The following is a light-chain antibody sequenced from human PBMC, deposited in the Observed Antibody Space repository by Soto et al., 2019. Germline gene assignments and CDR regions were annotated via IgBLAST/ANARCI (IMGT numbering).Light chain of an antibody. CDR3: QHYNSYSPA. V-gene: IGKV1-5*03. CDR2: EAS. J-gene: IGKJ1*01. Sequence: DIQMTQSPSTLSASVGDRVTITCPASQSINNWLAWYQQKPGKAPKLLLYEASGLESGVPSRFSGSGSGTEFTLTVSSLQPNDFATYYCQHYNSYSPAFGQGTKVEIK. CDR1: QSINNW.